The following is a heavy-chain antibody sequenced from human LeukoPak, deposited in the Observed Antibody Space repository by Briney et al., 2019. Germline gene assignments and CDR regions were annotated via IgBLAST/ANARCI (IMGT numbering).Heavy chain of an antibody. Sequence: SETLSLTCTVSDGSISSYYWSWIRQPPGKGLEWIGYIYYSGSTNYNPSLKSRVTISVDTSKNQFSLKLSSVAAADTAVYYCARLRVAAFAFQHWARAPWSPSPQ. J-gene: IGHJ1*01. CDR2: IYYSGST. CDR1: DGSISSYY. V-gene: IGHV4-59*08. CDR3: ARLRVAAFAFQH. D-gene: IGHD6-13*01.